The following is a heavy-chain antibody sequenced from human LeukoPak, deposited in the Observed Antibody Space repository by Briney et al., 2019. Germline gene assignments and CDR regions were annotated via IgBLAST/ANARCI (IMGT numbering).Heavy chain of an antibody. J-gene: IGHJ6*03. D-gene: IGHD2-21*01. CDR3: ATVGDSALYYYYYYMDV. CDR2: ISSSGSTI. Sequence: GGSLRLSCAASGFTFSDYYMSWIRQAPGKGLEWVSYISSSGSTINYADSVKGRFTISRDNAKNSLYLQMNSLRAEDTAVYYCATVGDSALYYYYYYMDVWGKGTTVTVSS. CDR1: GFTFSDYY. V-gene: IGHV3-11*04.